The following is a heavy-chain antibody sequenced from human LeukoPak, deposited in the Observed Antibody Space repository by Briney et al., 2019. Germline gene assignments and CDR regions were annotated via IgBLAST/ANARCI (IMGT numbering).Heavy chain of an antibody. CDR1: GFTVSNNY. D-gene: IGHD1-26*01. V-gene: IGHV3-53*01. CDR3: ARGLSGSLFDY. CDR2: IYSGGST. J-gene: IGHJ4*02. Sequence: PGGSLRLSCAASGFTVSNNYMSWVRQAPGKGLEWVSVIYSGGSTYYADSVKGRFTISRDNSKNTLYLQMNSLRAEDTAVYYCARGLSGSLFDYWGQGTLVTVSS.